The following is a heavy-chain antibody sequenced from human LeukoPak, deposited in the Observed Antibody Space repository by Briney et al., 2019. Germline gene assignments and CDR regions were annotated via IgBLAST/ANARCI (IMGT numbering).Heavy chain of an antibody. V-gene: IGHV4-39*07. CDR1: GGSISSSSYY. Sequence: SETLSLTCTVSGGSISSSSYYWGWLRQPPGKGLEWIGSISYSGSTYYNPSLKSRVTISVDTSKNQFSLKLSSVTAADTALYYCARENGYRYDYWGQGTLVTVSS. J-gene: IGHJ4*02. CDR3: ARENGYRYDY. CDR2: ISYSGST. D-gene: IGHD5-18*01.